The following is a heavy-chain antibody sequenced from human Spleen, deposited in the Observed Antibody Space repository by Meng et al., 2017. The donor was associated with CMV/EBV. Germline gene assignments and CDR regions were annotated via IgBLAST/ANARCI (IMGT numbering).Heavy chain of an antibody. CDR2: INSDGSST. CDR1: GFTFSSYW. Sequence: GESLKISCAASGFTFSSYWMHWVRQAPGKGLVWVSRINSDGSSTSYADSVKGRFTISRDNAKNTLYLQMNSLRAEDTAVYYCARVLITQYGSGSYYIGRDYYGMDVWGQGTTVTVSS. V-gene: IGHV3-74*01. CDR3: ARVLITQYGSGSYYIGRDYYGMDV. D-gene: IGHD3-10*01. J-gene: IGHJ6*02.